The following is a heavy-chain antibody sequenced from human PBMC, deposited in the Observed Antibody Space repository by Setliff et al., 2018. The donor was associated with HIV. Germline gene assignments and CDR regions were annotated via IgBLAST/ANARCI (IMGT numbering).Heavy chain of an antibody. CDR3: ARGGDDYFDPSGFPH. J-gene: IGHJ4*02. V-gene: IGHV1-18*01. CDR1: GYTFTSYG. D-gene: IGHD3-22*01. CDR2: ISTYNGNT. Sequence: ASVKVSCKASGYTFTSYGITWVRQAPGQGLEWMGWISTYNGNTHYAQKLQGRVTMTTDTSTSTAYMELRSLRSDDTAMYYCARGGDDYFDPSGFPHWGQGTLVTVSS.